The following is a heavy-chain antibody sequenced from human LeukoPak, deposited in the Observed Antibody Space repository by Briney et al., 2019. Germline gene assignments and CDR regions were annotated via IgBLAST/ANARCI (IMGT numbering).Heavy chain of an antibody. D-gene: IGHD1-26*01. CDR1: GGSLSNYY. CDR2: IYFSGSI. Sequence: SETLSLTCTVSGGSLSNYYWSWIRLPPGKGLEWIGYIYFSGSINYNPSLKSRLTISVDTSKNQFSLKLSSVTAADTAVYYCARSGTVGAMPVWGQGTLVTVSS. J-gene: IGHJ4*02. CDR3: ARSGTVGAMPV. V-gene: IGHV4-59*08.